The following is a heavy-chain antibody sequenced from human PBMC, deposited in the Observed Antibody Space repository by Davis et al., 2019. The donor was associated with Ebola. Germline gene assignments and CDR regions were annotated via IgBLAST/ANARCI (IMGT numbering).Heavy chain of an antibody. V-gene: IGHV1-18*01. Sequence: ASVKVSCKASGYTFTSYGISWVRQAPGQGLEWMGWISAYNGNTNYAQKLQGRVTMTTDTSTSTAYMELSSLRSEDTAVYYCARGLNTMIVVRSYWYFDLWGRGTLVTVSS. CDR3: ARGLNTMIVVRSYWYFDL. D-gene: IGHD3-22*01. CDR1: GYTFTSYG. J-gene: IGHJ2*01. CDR2: ISAYNGNT.